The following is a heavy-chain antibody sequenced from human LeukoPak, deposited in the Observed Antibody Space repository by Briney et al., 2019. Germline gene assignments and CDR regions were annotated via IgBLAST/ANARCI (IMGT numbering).Heavy chain of an antibody. V-gene: IGHV3-43D*03. CDR1: GFTFDDYA. CDR3: AKASSSWYPYYFDY. J-gene: IGHJ4*02. D-gene: IGHD6-13*01. Sequence: PGGSLRLSCAASGFTFDDYAMHWVRQAPGKGLEWVSLISWDGGSTYYADSVKGRFTISRDNSKNSLYLQMNSLRAEDTALYYYAKASSSWYPYYFDYWGQGTLVTVSS. CDR2: ISWDGGST.